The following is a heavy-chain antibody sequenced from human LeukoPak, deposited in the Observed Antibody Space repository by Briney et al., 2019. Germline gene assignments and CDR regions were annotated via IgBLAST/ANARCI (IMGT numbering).Heavy chain of an antibody. D-gene: IGHD6-13*01. CDR3: ARGHSHRYSSPLARLDY. CDR1: GGSFSGYY. CDR2: INHSGST. J-gene: IGHJ4*02. Sequence: SETLSLTCAVYGGSFSGYYWSWIRQPPGKGLEWIGEINHSGSTNYNPSLKSRVTISVDTSKNQFSLKLSSVTAADTAVYYCARGHSHRYSSPLARLDYWGQGTLVTVSS. V-gene: IGHV4-34*01.